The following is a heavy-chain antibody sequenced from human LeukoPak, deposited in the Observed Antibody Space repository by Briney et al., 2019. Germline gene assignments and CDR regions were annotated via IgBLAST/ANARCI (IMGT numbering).Heavy chain of an antibody. J-gene: IGHJ4*02. CDR3: ARALFDY. CDR1: GGSISSYY. CDR2: INTDGSST. Sequence: ETLSLTCTVSGGSISSYYWSWIRQPPGKGLVWVSRINTDGSSTSYADSVKGRFTISRDNAKNTLYLQMNSLRAEDTAVYYCARALFDYWGQGTLVTVSS. V-gene: IGHV3-74*01.